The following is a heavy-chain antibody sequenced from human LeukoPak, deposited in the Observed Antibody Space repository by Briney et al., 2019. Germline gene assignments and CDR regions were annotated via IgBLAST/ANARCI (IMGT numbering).Heavy chain of an antibody. CDR3: AKGYRKGRWLPLDY. J-gene: IGHJ4*02. V-gene: IGHV3-9*01. CDR2: ISWNSGSI. CDR1: GFTFDDYA. Sequence: GRSLRLSCAASGFTFDDYAMHWVRQAPGKGLEWVSGISWNSGSIGYADSVKGRFTISRDNAKNSLYLQMNSLRAEDTALCYCAKGYRKGRWLPLDYWGQGTLVTVSS. D-gene: IGHD5-24*01.